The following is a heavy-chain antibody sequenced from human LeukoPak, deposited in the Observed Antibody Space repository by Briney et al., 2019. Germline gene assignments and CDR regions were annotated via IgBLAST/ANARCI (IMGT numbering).Heavy chain of an antibody. CDR1: GFTFSGSA. J-gene: IGHJ6*03. V-gene: IGHV3-73*01. D-gene: IGHD2-2*02. CDR3: TAPPSYCSSTSCYSRYYYYMDV. Sequence: PGGSLRLSCAASGFTFSGSAMHWVRQASGKGLEWVGRIRSKANSYATAYAASVKGRFTISRDDSKNTAYLQTNSLKTEDTAVYYCTAPPSYCSSTSCYSRYYYYMDVWGKGTTVTVSS. CDR2: IRSKANSYAT.